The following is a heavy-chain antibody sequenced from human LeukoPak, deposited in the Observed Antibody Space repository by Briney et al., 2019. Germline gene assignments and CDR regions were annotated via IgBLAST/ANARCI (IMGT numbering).Heavy chain of an antibody. D-gene: IGHD5-18*01. J-gene: IGHJ4*02. CDR1: GFTFSSYS. CDR2: ISSSSSTL. Sequence: GGSLRLSCAASGFTFSSYSMNWVRQAPGKGLEWVSYISSSSSTLYYADSVKGRLTISKDNAKKSLYLQMTSLRAEDTAVYYCARNRGMVTSEFDYWGQGTLVTVSS. V-gene: IGHV3-48*01. CDR3: ARNRGMVTSEFDY.